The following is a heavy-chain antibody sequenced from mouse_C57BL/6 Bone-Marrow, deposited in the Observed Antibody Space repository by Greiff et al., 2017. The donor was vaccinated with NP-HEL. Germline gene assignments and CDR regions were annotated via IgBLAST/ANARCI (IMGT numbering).Heavy chain of an antibody. J-gene: IGHJ4*01. CDR2: ISNGGGST. Sequence: EVQVVESGGGLVQPGGSLKLSCAASGFTFSDYYMYWVRQTPEKRLEWVAYISNGGGSTYYPDTVKGRFTISRDNAKNTLYLQMSRLKSEDTAMYYCARLLYGNYVDYAMDYWGQGTSVTVSS. CDR3: ARLLYGNYVDYAMDY. D-gene: IGHD2-1*01. CDR1: GFTFSDYY. V-gene: IGHV5-12*01.